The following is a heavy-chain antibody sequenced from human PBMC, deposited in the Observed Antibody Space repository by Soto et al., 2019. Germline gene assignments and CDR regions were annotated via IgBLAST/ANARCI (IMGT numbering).Heavy chain of an antibody. CDR3: ARDSKLTYYYDSSGSWLFDY. Sequence: QVQLVQSGAEVKKPGASVKVSRKASGYTFTSYAMHWVRQAPGQRLEWMGWINAGNGNTKYSQKFQGRVTITRDTSASTAYMELSSLRSEDTAVYYCARDSKLTYYYDSSGSWLFDYWGQGTLVTVSS. V-gene: IGHV1-3*01. J-gene: IGHJ4*02. CDR1: GYTFTSYA. D-gene: IGHD3-22*01. CDR2: INAGNGNT.